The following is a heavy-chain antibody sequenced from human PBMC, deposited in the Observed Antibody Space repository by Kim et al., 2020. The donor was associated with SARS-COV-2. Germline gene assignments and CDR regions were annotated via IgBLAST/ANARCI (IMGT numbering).Heavy chain of an antibody. CDR1: GGSFRGYS. J-gene: IGHJ6*03. D-gene: IGHD4-17*01. CDR3: ARGSPGSTVTTSDHYFIDV. V-gene: IGHV4-34*01. Sequence: SETLSLTCAAYGGSFRGYSWSWIRQPPGKGLEWIGEMNQSGRTNYNPSLESRGTNPSPERRVTISADTSKKQFSLKVTSVTAADTAVYYCARGSPGSTVTTSDHYFIDVWGKGTAVIVSS. CDR2: MNQSGRT.